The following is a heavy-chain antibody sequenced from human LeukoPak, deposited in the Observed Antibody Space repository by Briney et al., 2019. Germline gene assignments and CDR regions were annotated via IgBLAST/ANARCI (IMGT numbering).Heavy chain of an antibody. Sequence: TSQTLSLTCTVSGGSISSGGYYWSWIRQPPGKGLEWGGYIYYSGSTYYNPSLKSRVTISVDTSKNQFSLKLSSVTAADTAVYYCARDFLMVRGAGEAFDIWGQGTMVTVSS. CDR1: GGSISSGGYY. CDR3: ARDFLMVRGAGEAFDI. J-gene: IGHJ3*02. D-gene: IGHD3-10*01. CDR2: IYYSGST. V-gene: IGHV4-31*03.